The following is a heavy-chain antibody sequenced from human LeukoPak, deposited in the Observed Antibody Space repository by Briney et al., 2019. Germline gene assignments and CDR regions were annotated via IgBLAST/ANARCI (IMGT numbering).Heavy chain of an antibody. J-gene: IGHJ4*02. D-gene: IGHD3-16*01. Sequence: GGSLRLSCAASGFTFSSYAMSWVRQAPGKGLEGVSSITGSGGDTFYADSVKGQFTISRDNYKSTIYLQMNSLRAEDTAVYYCANRGLGQGNYAYFYFDHWGQGTLVTVSS. V-gene: IGHV3-23*01. CDR2: ITGSGGDT. CDR1: GFTFSSYA. CDR3: ANRGLGQGNYAYFYFDH.